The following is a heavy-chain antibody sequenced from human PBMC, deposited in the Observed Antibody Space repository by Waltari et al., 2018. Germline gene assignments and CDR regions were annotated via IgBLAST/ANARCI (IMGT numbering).Heavy chain of an antibody. CDR1: GFRFGDFW. Sequence: EVQLVESGGGLVQPGGALRLSCAAPGFRFGDFWMSWVRQAPEKGLEWVATMNQDGSAKLYVDSVRGRFTVSRDNAKNSLFLQMNSLRAEDTAVYYCARVAWGLGQDNWGQGTLVTVSS. D-gene: IGHD3-16*01. V-gene: IGHV3-7*03. CDR3: ARVAWGLGQDN. CDR2: MNQDGSAK. J-gene: IGHJ4*02.